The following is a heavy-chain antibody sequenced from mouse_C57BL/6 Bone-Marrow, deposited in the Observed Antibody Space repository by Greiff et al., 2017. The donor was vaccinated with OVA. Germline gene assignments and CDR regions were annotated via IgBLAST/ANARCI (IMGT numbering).Heavy chain of an antibody. J-gene: IGHJ4*01. CDR2: INSDGGST. D-gene: IGHD2-5*01. V-gene: IGHV5-2*03. Sequence: EVKVEESGGGLVQPGESLKLSCESNEYEFPSHDMSWVRKTPEKRLELVAAINSDGGSTYYPDTMERRFIISRDNTKKTLYLQMSSLRSEDTALYYCARHSNYGGFAMDYWGQGTSVTVSS. CDR3: ARHSNYGGFAMDY. CDR1: EYEFPSHD.